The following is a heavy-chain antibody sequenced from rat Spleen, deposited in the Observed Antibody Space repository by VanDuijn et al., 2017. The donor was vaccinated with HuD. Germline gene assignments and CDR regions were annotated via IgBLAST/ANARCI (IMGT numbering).Heavy chain of an antibody. Sequence: EVQLVESGGGLVQPGRSLKLSCAASGFTFSDYGVAWVRQAPTKGLEWVATISYGDSSGHSSTYYPASVKVRFTISRDNAKSTLSLQMDSLRSEDTATYYCARRHYGYTDYFDYWGQGVMVTVSS. CDR2: ISYGDSSGHSST. V-gene: IGHV5-29*01. CDR1: GFTFSDYG. J-gene: IGHJ2*01. CDR3: ARRHYGYTDYFDY. D-gene: IGHD1-9*01.